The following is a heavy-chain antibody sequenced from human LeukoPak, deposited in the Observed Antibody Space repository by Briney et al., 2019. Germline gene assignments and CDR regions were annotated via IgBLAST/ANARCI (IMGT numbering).Heavy chain of an antibody. D-gene: IGHD4-11*01. CDR1: GFIFPNYV. J-gene: IGHJ3*02. CDR2: ISGSGGNT. Sequence: GGSLRLSCAASGFIFPNYVMSWVRQAPGKGLEWVSAISGSGGNTYYADSVKGRFTISRDNTKNTLYLQMNSLRAEDAAVYYCANEYSKGDIWGQGTMVTVSS. V-gene: IGHV3-23*01. CDR3: ANEYSKGDI.